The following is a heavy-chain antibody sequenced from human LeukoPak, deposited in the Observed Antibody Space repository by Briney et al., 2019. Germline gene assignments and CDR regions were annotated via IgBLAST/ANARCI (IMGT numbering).Heavy chain of an antibody. V-gene: IGHV3-23*01. Sequence: PGGSLRLSCAASGLTFSSYAMSWVRQAPGKGLEWVSAISGSGSSTYYADSVKGRFTISRDNSKNTLYLQMNSLRAEDTAVYYCAKARIAAVYREGFDPRGQGTLVTVSS. J-gene: IGHJ5*02. CDR2: ISGSGSST. D-gene: IGHD6-13*01. CDR1: GLTFSSYA. CDR3: AKARIAAVYREGFDP.